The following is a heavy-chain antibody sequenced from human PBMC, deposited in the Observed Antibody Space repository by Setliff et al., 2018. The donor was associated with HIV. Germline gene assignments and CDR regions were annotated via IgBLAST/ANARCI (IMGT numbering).Heavy chain of an antibody. CDR2: IWYDGTNE. CDR1: GFTFSNYA. J-gene: IGHJ4*02. D-gene: IGHD5-12*01. V-gene: IGHV3-33*06. Sequence: GGSLRLSCAASGFTFSNYAIHWVRQAPGKGLEWVALIWYDGTNEYYADSVKGRFTISRDNSKNTLYLQMNSLRAEDTAVYYCAKVSISGYSGYDSPFDHWGQGTLVTVPQ. CDR3: AKVSISGYSGYDSPFDH.